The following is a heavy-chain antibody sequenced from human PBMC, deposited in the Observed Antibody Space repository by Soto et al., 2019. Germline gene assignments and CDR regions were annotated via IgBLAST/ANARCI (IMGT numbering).Heavy chain of an antibody. D-gene: IGHD1-26*01. CDR3: TRGRRSTSTGMVAL. J-gene: IGHJ4*02. V-gene: IGHV3-74*01. Sequence: CLGLSCAASGFTVSMYLMHWVRQVPGKGPEWVSRINDDGISTNYADSMKGRFTVSRHNPKNTLYLQMNALRVEDTAVYYCTRGRRSTSTGMVALWGQGLLVTVYS. CDR1: GFTVSMYL. CDR2: INDDGIST.